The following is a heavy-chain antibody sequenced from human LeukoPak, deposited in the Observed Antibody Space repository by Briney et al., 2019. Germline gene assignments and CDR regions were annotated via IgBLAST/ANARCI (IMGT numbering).Heavy chain of an antibody. J-gene: IGHJ4*02. CDR2: INGDGSST. D-gene: IGHD1-14*01. CDR1: GFTFSSYW. CDR3: ARDSTNSGKMILLFDS. Sequence: GGSLRLSCAASGFTFSSYWVHWVRQAPGKGLVWVSRINGDGSSTSYADSVKGRFTISRDNAKNTLYLQMNSLRAEDTAVYYCARDSTNSGKMILLFDSWGQGTLVTVSS. V-gene: IGHV3-74*01.